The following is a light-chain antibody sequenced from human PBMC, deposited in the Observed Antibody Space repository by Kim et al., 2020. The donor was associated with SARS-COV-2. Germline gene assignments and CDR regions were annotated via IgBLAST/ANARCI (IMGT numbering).Light chain of an antibody. CDR1: SSNIANNY. Sequence: GQKVTSSCSGRSSNIANNYVSWYQQLPGTAPKVLIYDSNKRPAGIPDRFSGSRSGTSATLDITGLQTGDEADYFCGTWDSSLSAMVFGGGTKLTVL. J-gene: IGLJ2*01. V-gene: IGLV1-51*01. CDR3: GTWDSSLSAMV. CDR2: DSN.